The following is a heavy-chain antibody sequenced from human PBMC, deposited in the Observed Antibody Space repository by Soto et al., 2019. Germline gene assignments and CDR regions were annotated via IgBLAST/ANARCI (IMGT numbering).Heavy chain of an antibody. V-gene: IGHV1-18*01. D-gene: IGHD3-22*01. CDR2: ISAYNGNT. J-gene: IGHJ4*02. Sequence: ASVKVSCKASGYTFTSYGISWVRQAPGQGLEWMGWISAYNGNTNYAQKLQGRVTMTTDTSTSTAYMELRSLGSDDTAVYYCARDYNYYDSSGYNNFDYWGQGTLVTVSS. CDR1: GYTFTSYG. CDR3: ARDYNYYDSSGYNNFDY.